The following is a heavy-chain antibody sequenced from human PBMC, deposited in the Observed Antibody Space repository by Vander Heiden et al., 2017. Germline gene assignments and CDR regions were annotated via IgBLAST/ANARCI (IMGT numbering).Heavy chain of an antibody. CDR2: IYHSGST. V-gene: IGHV4-39*01. J-gene: IGHJ4*02. CDR3: ARTHSSGQWFPFDY. CDR1: GGPIRPNNYY. Sequence: QLQRRESGQGLVKPPKTRPLTCTVSGGPIRPNNYYWGWIRQPPGKGLEWIGTIYHSGSTYYNPSLKSRVTISVDTSKNQFSLKLNSVTATDTAVYYCARTHSSGQWFPFDYWGQGALVTVSS. D-gene: IGHD6-19*01.